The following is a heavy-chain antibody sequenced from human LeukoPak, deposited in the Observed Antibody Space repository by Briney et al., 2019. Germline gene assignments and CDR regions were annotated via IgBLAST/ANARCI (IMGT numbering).Heavy chain of an antibody. V-gene: IGHV3-9*01. D-gene: IGHD4-23*01. CDR1: GFTFDDYA. CDR2: ISRNSGSI. CDR3: AKDGAATVVTNFDY. J-gene: IGHJ4*02. Sequence: PGRSLRLSCAASGFTFDDYAMHWVRLAPGKGLEWVSGISRNSGSIGHADSVKGRFTISRDNAKNSLYLQMNSLRAEDTALYYCAKDGAATVVTNFDYWGQGTLVTVSS.